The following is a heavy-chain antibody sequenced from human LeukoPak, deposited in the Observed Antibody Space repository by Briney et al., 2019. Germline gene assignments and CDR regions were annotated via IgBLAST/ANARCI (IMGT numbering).Heavy chain of an antibody. D-gene: IGHD6-19*01. CDR1: GFTFSSYA. CDR2: ISYDGSNK. Sequence: GGSLRLSCAASGFTFSSYAVHWVRQAPGKGLEWVAVISYDGSNKDYADSVKGRFTISRDNAKNTLYLQMNSLRAEDTAMYYCARDSSGWYGLDYWGQGTLVTVSS. J-gene: IGHJ4*02. V-gene: IGHV3-30-3*01. CDR3: ARDSSGWYGLDY.